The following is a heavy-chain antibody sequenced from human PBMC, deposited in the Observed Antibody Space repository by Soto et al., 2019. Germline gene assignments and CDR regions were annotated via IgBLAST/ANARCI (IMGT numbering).Heavy chain of an antibody. CDR3: ARQAYHYDTNSFGY. D-gene: IGHD3-22*01. CDR1: GYSFTTYW. V-gene: IGHV5-51*01. Sequence: PGESLKISCKGSGYSFTTYWIGWVRQMPGKGLEWMGVIYPDDSDIRFSPSFQGQVTISADMSLSTAYLQWSSLRVSDTAMYYCARQAYHYDTNSFGYWGQGTLVTVSS. J-gene: IGHJ4*02. CDR2: IYPDDSDI.